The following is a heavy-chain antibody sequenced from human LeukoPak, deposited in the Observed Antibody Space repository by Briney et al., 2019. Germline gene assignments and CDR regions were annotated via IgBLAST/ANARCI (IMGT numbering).Heavy chain of an antibody. CDR1: GGXISSYY. CDR3: ARDLRARWYFDL. CDR2: IYYSGST. Sequence: SETLSLTCTVSGGXISSYYWSWIRQPPGKGLEWIGYIYYSGSTNYNPSLKSRVTISVDTSKNQFSLKLSSVTAADTAVYYCARDLRARWYFDLWGRGTLVTVSS. V-gene: IGHV4-59*01. J-gene: IGHJ2*01.